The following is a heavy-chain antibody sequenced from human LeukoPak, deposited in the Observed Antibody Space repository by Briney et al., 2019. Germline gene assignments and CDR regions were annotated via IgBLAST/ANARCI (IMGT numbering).Heavy chain of an antibody. CDR2: IYYSGGI. CDR3: ARKTTAGPTKAAFDI. CDR1: GYSISTSNY. D-gene: IGHD2-21*02. V-gene: IGHV4-28*05. J-gene: IGHJ3*02. Sequence: SDTLSLTCSVSGYSISTSNYWAWIRQPPGRGLEWIGHIYYSGGIYYNPSLKSRVTMSVDTSRNQISLKLSSVTAVDTAVYYCARKTTAGPTKAAFDIWGQGTMVAVST.